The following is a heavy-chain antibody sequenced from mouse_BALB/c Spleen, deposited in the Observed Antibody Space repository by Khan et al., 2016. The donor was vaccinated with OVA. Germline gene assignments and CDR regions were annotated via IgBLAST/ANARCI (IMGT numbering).Heavy chain of an antibody. Sequence: QIQLVQSGPEVKKPGETVKISCKASGYSFTNYGMNWVRQAPGKGLKWMGWINTYTEEPTYADDFKGRFAFSLETSASTAYLQINNLKNEDTATYFCASGGYWYFDVWGAGTTVTVSS. J-gene: IGHJ1*01. D-gene: IGHD1-1*02. V-gene: IGHV9-3-1*01. CDR3: ASGGYWYFDV. CDR1: GYSFTNYG. CDR2: INTYTEEP.